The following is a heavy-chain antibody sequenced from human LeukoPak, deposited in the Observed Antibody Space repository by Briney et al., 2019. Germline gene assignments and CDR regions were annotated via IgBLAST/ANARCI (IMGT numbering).Heavy chain of an antibody. CDR3: ARVSNSYYYYYGMEV. J-gene: IGHJ6*02. Sequence: SETLSLTCTVSGGSISSYYWSWIRQPPGKGLEWIGYIYYSGSTNYNPSLKSRVTISVDTSKNQFSLKLSSVTAADTAVYYCARVSNSYYYYYGMEVWRQGTTVTVSS. D-gene: IGHD2-2*01. CDR1: GGSISSYY. V-gene: IGHV4-59*01. CDR2: IYYSGST.